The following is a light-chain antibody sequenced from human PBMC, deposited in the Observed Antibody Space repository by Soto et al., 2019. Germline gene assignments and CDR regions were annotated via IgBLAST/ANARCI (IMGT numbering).Light chain of an antibody. J-gene: IGKJ4*02. CDR2: ASS. V-gene: IGKV1-9*01. CDR3: QHLKTYPPP. CDR1: QDIGTY. Sequence: DIQLTQSPSFLSASVGDRVSITCRASQDIGTYLAWYQQKPGQAPRLLIYASSTLESGVSSRFSGRESGTEFTLTVTGLQPEDFATYYCQHLKTYPPPFGGGTKGEVK.